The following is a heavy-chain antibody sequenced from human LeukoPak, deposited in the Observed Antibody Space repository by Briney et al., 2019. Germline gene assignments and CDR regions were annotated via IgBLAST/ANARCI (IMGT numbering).Heavy chain of an antibody. D-gene: IGHD3-3*01. CDR1: GYTFTGYY. CDR3: ARAPVGGPLRFFDY. Sequence: ASVKVPCKASGYTFTGYYIHWVRQAPEQGLEWMGWIHPNSGGTNFVQKFQGRVTMTRDSSISTAYMEVSSLRSGDTAVYYCARAPVGGPLRFFDYWGQGTLVTVSS. V-gene: IGHV1-2*02. CDR2: IHPNSGGT. J-gene: IGHJ4*02.